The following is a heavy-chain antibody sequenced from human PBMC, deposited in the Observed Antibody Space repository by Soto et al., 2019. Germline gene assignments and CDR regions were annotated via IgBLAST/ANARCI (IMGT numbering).Heavy chain of an antibody. J-gene: IGHJ3*02. CDR1: GDSFTRYG. CDR2: ISGDNGDT. D-gene: IGHD2-2*01. CDR3: ARDDASSSRPRALDI. V-gene: IGHV1-18*01. Sequence: ASVKVSCKTSGDSFTRYGISWVRQAPGQRPEWMGWISGDNGDTTYAQKFQGRVTLTTDTSTSTVYMELRSLRSDDTAVFYCARDDASSSRPRALDISDQGPMGTVS.